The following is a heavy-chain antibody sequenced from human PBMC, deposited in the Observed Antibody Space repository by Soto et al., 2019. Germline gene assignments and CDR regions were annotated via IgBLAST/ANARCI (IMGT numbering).Heavy chain of an antibody. V-gene: IGHV3-30*18. D-gene: IGHD4-4*01. J-gene: IGHJ4*02. CDR2: ISYDGNNK. CDR1: GFIFSTYG. Sequence: QVQLVESGGGVVQPGRSLRLSCAASGFIFSTYGMHWVRQAPGKGLEWLSVISYDGNNKYYADSVTGRFTISRDNSKNALWLQMDSLRPEDTAVYYCAKDLLLTTITAVGDWGQGTLVTVSS. CDR3: AKDLLLTTITAVGD.